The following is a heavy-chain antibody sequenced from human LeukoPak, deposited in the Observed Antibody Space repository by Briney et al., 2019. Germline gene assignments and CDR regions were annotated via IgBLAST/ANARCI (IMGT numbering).Heavy chain of an antibody. CDR1: GFTFSTYW. J-gene: IGHJ4*02. D-gene: IGHD6-13*01. Sequence: GGSLRLSCAASGFTFSTYWMSWVRQAPGKGLKWVANIKQDGSEKYYLDSVKGRFTISRDNAKNSLYLQMNSLRAEDTAVYFCTREAAAGIDYWGQGTLVTVSS. CDR2: IKQDGSEK. CDR3: TREAAAGIDY. V-gene: IGHV3-7*01.